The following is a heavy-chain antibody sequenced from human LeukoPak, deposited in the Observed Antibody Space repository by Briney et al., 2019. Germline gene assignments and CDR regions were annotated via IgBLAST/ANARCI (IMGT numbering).Heavy chain of an antibody. Sequence: KISCQGSGYTFTGYYMHWVRQAPGQGLEWMGWINPNSGGTNYAQKFQGRVTMTRDTSISTAYMELSRLRSDDTAVYYCARETYFDLWGRGTLVTVSS. CDR2: INPNSGGT. V-gene: IGHV1-2*02. CDR1: GYTFTGYY. CDR3: ARETYFDL. J-gene: IGHJ2*01.